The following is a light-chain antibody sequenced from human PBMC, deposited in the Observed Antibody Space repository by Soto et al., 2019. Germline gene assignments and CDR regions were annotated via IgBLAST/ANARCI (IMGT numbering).Light chain of an antibody. V-gene: IGLV1-44*01. CDR1: SSNIGSNT. CDR3: AAWGASLNGWV. CDR2: SND. J-gene: IGLJ3*02. Sequence: QSVLTQPPSASGTPGQRVTIYCSGSSSNIGSNTVNWYQQLPGTAPKLLIYSNDQRPSGVPDRFSGSKSGTSASLAISGLQSEDEADYYCAAWGASLNGWVFGGGTQLTVL.